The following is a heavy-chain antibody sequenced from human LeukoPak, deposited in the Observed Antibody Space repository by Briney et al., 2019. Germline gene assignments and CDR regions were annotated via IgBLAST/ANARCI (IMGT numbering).Heavy chain of an antibody. CDR1: GFTFDDYG. CDR3: ARVQFQWFDP. D-gene: IGHD2-21*01. J-gene: IGHJ5*02. Sequence: GGSLRLSCAASGFTFDDYGMSWVRQAPGKGLEWVSGINWNGGSTGYADSVKGRFTISRDNSKKTLSLQMNSLRVDDTAVYFCARVQFQWFDPWGQGTLVTVSS. V-gene: IGHV3-20*04. CDR2: INWNGGST.